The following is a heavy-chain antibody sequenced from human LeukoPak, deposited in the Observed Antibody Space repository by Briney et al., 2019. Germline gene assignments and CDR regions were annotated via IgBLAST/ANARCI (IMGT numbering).Heavy chain of an antibody. CDR1: GFTFSSYW. D-gene: IGHD3-22*01. Sequence: GGSLRLSCAASGFTFSSYWMHWVRQAPGKGLLWVSRINSDGSSTSYADSVKGPFTISRDNAKNTLYLQMNSLRAEDTAVYYCASDTYYYDSSGYYRDAFDVWGQGTMVTVSS. J-gene: IGHJ3*01. CDR2: INSDGSST. V-gene: IGHV3-74*01. CDR3: ASDTYYYDSSGYYRDAFDV.